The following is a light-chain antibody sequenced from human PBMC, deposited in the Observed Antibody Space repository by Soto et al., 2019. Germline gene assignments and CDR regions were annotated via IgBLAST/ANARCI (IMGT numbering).Light chain of an antibody. V-gene: IGKV3D-15*01. CDR3: QQSYSTPRT. Sequence: EVVMRQSPATLSVSPGEGASLSCRASQGIGDTLAWYQHKPGQTPRLLIYDTSTRATGIPDRFSGSGSGTDFTLTISSLQPEDFATYYCQQSYSTPRTFGQGTKVDIK. CDR2: DTS. CDR1: QGIGDT. J-gene: IGKJ1*01.